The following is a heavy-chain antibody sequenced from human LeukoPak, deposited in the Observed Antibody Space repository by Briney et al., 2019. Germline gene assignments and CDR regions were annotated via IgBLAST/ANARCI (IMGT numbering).Heavy chain of an antibody. CDR2: ISAYTGNT. D-gene: IGHD3-22*01. Sequence: ASVKVPCKASGHTFTNYGISWVRQAPGQGLEWMGWISAYTGNTNYAQNFQGRVTMTTDTSTSTAFMELRSLRSDDTAVYYCARSGVGYFYDNTGYYPLDYWGQGTLVTVSS. V-gene: IGHV1-18*01. CDR1: GHTFTNYG. CDR3: ARSGVGYFYDNTGYYPLDY. J-gene: IGHJ4*02.